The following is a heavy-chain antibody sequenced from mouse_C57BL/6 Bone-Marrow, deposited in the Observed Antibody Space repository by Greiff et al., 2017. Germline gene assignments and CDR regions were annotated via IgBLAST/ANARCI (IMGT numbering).Heavy chain of an antibody. CDR1: GYTFTSYW. Sequence: QVQLQQPGAELVKPGASVKLSCKASGYTFTSYWMHWVKQRPGRGLEWIGRIAPNSGGTKYNEKFKSKATLTVDKPSSTAYMQLSSLTSEDSAVYYCARSYYDYDGDYWGQGTTLTVSS. D-gene: IGHD2-4*01. V-gene: IGHV1-72*01. CDR3: ARSYYDYDGDY. J-gene: IGHJ2*01. CDR2: IAPNSGGT.